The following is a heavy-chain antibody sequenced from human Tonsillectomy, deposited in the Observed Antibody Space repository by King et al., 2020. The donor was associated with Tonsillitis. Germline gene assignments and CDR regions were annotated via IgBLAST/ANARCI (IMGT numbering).Heavy chain of an antibody. Sequence: VQLVQSGAEVKKTGASVKVSCEVSGYTLTELSMHWVRQAPGKGLEWMGSFDREDGETIYAQKFQGRVTMTEDTSTDTAYMELSSLRSEDTSVYYCATQESLGYYFDYWGQGSLVTVSS. CDR3: ATQESLGYYFDY. J-gene: IGHJ4*02. CDR1: GYTLTELS. CDR2: FDREDGET. V-gene: IGHV1-24*01. D-gene: IGHD7-27*01.